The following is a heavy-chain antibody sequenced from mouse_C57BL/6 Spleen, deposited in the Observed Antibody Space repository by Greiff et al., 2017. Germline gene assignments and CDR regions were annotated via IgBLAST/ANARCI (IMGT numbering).Heavy chain of an antibody. D-gene: IGHD2-4*01. CDR1: GYTFTDYN. CDR2: INPNNGGT. CDR3: ARSVYYDYTWFAD. Sequence: EVQLQQSGPELVKPGASVKMSCTASGYTFTDYNMHWVKQSPGKSLEWIGYINPNNGGTSYNQKFKGKATLTVNKSSSTAYMELRSLTSEDSAVYYCARSVYYDYTWFADWGQGTLVTVSA. V-gene: IGHV1-22*01. J-gene: IGHJ3*01.